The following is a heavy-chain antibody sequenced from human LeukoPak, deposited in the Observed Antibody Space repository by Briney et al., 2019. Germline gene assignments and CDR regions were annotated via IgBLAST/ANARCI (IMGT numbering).Heavy chain of an antibody. V-gene: IGHV4-59*08. D-gene: IGHD3-22*01. CDR1: GGSISSYY. J-gene: IGHJ4*02. CDR3: ARHPVTYCYDSSAPDY. CDR2: IYYSGST. Sequence: SETLSLTCTVSGGSISSYYWSWIRQPPGKGLEWIGYIYYSGSTNYNPSLKSRVTISVDTSKNQFSLKLSSVTAADTAVYYCARHPVTYCYDSSAPDYWGQGTLVTVSS.